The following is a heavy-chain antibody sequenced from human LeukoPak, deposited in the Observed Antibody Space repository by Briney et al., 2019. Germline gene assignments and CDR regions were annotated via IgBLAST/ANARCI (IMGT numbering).Heavy chain of an antibody. J-gene: IGHJ4*02. Sequence: GGSLRLSCAASGFTFTKYSMNWVRQAPGKGLEWVSYINSGSYSIYYADSVKGRFTISRDNAKDSVYLQMNSLRAEDTAVYYCAGDLGGYNFDYWGQGTLVTVSS. CDR2: INSGSYSI. CDR1: GFTFTKYS. V-gene: IGHV3-48*04. D-gene: IGHD5-24*01. CDR3: AGDLGGYNFDY.